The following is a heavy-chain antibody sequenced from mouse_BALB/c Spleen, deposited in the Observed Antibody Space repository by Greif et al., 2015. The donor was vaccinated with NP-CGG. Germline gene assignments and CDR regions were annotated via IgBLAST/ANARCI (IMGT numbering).Heavy chain of an antibody. CDR1: GFSLTGYG. V-gene: IGHV2-6-7*02. Sequence: VQLQESGPGLVAPSQSLSITCTVSGFSLTGYGVNWVRQPPGKGLEWLGMIWGDGSTDYNSALKSRLSISKDNSKSQVFLKMNSLQTDDTVRYYCARGDYGSSLYYAMDYWGQGTSVTVSS. CDR2: IWGDGST. CDR3: ARGDYGSSLYYAMDY. J-gene: IGHJ4*01. D-gene: IGHD1-1*01.